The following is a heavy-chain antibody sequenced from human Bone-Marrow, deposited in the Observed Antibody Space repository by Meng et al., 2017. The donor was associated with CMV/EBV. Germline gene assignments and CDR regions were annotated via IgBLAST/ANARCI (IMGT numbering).Heavy chain of an antibody. Sequence: GESLKISRAASGFTFSSYWMSWVRQAPGKGLEWVANIKQDGSEKYYVDSVKGRFTISRDNAKNSLYLQMHSLRAEETAVYYCATCAKYDFWSGFRPLRFDIWGQGTMVTVSS. J-gene: IGHJ3*02. CDR1: GFTFSSYW. CDR2: IKQDGSEK. D-gene: IGHD3-3*01. CDR3: ATCAKYDFWSGFRPLRFDI. V-gene: IGHV3-7*01.